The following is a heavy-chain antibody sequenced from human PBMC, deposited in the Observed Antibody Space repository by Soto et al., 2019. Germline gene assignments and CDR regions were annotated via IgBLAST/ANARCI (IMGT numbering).Heavy chain of an antibody. CDR2: IKSKKDGGAT. D-gene: IGHD2-8*01. J-gene: IGHJ3*02. Sequence: GGSLRLSCAASGLTFINAWMNWVRQAPGKGLEWVGRIKSKKDGGATEYSATVKDRFTISRDDSKDTLYLQMNSLKTEDTAVYYCTTDAQWGIWGQGTMVTVSS. CDR3: TTDAQWGI. CDR1: GLTFINAW. V-gene: IGHV3-15*07.